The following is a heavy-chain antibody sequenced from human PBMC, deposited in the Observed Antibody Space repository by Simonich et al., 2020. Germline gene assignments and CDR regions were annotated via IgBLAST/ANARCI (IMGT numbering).Heavy chain of an antibody. CDR3: ARWELGLVPF. V-gene: IGHV1-2*06. Sequence: QVQLVQSGAEVKKPGASVKVSCKASGYTFTGYYMHWVRQAPGQGLEWMGRIKPNSGGTKYAKKCQGRVTMTRDTSISTAYMELSRLRSDDTAVYYCARWELGLVPFWGQGTLVTVSS. D-gene: IGHD7-27*01. CDR1: GYTFTGYY. J-gene: IGHJ4*02. CDR2: IKPNSGGT.